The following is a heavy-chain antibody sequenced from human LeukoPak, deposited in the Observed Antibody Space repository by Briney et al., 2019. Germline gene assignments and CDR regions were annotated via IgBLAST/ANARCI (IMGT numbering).Heavy chain of an antibody. D-gene: IGHD2-21*02. V-gene: IGHV4-30-4*08. J-gene: IGHJ4*02. Sequence: SQTLSLTCTVSGGSIINSDYYWGWIRQPPGKGLEWIGYIYYGGSTYYNPSLKSRLTISVDTSKNQFSLKLSSVTAADTAVSYCARSPHRLFYFDYWGQGTLVTVSS. CDR2: IYYGGST. CDR3: ARSPHRLFYFDY. CDR1: GGSIINSDYY.